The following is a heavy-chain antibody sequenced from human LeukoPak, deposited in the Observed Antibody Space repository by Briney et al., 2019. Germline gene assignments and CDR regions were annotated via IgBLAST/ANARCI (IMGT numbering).Heavy chain of an antibody. J-gene: IGHJ4*02. CDR2: IYYSGST. D-gene: IGHD3-3*02. CDR3: ARLARGYFDY. Sequence: PSETLSLTCTVSGGSISSSSYYWGWIRQSPGKGLEWIGSIYYSGSTYYNPSLKSRVTISVDTSKNQFSLKLSSVTAADTAVYYCARLARGYFDYWGQGTLVTVSS. CDR1: GGSISSSSYY. V-gene: IGHV4-39*01.